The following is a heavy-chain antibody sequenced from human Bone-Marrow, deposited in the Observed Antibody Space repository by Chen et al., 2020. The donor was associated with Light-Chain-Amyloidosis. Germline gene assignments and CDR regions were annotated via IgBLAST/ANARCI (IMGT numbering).Heavy chain of an antibody. D-gene: IGHD5-18*01. CDR1: EFTFSSYP. V-gene: IGHV3-30*01. CDR3: ARDCAYSDGNPLWVFDL. J-gene: IGHJ2*01. Sequence: QVQLVESGGCVVQPGRSLRLSCAASEFTFSSYPIHLVRQAPGKGLEWVAIMSSDGNNKYYADSVNGRFTISRDNSKNTLHLQMTSLRVEDTAVYYCARDCAYSDGNPLWVFDLWGRGTLVMVSS. CDR2: MSSDGNNK.